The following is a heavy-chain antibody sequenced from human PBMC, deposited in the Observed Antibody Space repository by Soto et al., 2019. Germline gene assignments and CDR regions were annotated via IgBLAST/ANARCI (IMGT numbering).Heavy chain of an antibody. CDR2: IYYSGST. CDR1: GDSVTSGNYY. J-gene: IGHJ6*02. Sequence: PSETLSLTCPVSGDSVTSGNYYWTWIRQPPGKGLEWVGHIYYSGSTNYSPSLKSRVTISLNTPNNQFSLKVTSVTAAGTAVYYCAGALRFLEWLLGGYYGMDVWGQGTTVTVSS. V-gene: IGHV4-61*01. D-gene: IGHD3-3*01. CDR3: AGALRFLEWLLGGYYGMDV.